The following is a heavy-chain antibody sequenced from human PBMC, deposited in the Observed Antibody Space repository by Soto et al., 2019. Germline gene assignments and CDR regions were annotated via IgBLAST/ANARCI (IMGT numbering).Heavy chain of an antibody. CDR1: GGSISSYY. CDR3: ARSTGWPGFDF. CDR2: IHSGST. J-gene: IGHJ4*02. D-gene: IGHD6-19*01. Sequence: SETLSLTCTVSGGSISSYYWSWIRQPPGKGLELIGYIHSGSTNYNPSLKSRVTISVDTSKNQLSLKLSSVTPADTAVYYCARSTGWPGFDFWGQGALVTVSS. V-gene: IGHV4-59*01.